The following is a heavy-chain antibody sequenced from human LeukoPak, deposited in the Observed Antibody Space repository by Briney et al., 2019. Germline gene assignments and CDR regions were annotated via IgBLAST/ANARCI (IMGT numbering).Heavy chain of an antibody. J-gene: IGHJ4*02. CDR3: AKEGRSLQTY. CDR1: GFTFSSYA. D-gene: IGHD5-24*01. Sequence: GGSLRLSCAASGFTFSSYAMSWVRQAPGKGLEWVANIKEDGTETYYVDSVKGRFTISRDNAKSSLYLQMNSLRVEDTAVYYCAKEGRSLQTYWGQGTLVTVSS. CDR2: IKEDGTET. V-gene: IGHV3-7*03.